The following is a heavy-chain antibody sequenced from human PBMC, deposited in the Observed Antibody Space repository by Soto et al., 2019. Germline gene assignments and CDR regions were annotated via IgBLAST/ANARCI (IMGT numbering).Heavy chain of an antibody. D-gene: IGHD3-3*02. CDR3: VRYGRINMKPYSPEGFHI. CDR1: GDSISSSHSH. Sequence: SETLSLTCTVSGDSISSSHSHWGWTRQPPGQGLEYIGSVYYGGAIFYSGNIYYNPSLKSRVTISVDTSKNQFSLRLSSVTAADTGVYYCVRYGRINMKPYSPEGFHIWGQGTMVTVSS. J-gene: IGHJ3*02. CDR2: VYYGGAIFYSGNI. V-gene: IGHV4-39*01.